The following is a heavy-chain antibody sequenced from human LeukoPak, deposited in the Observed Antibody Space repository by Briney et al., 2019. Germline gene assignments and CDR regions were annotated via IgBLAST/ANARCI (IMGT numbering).Heavy chain of an antibody. Sequence: PGGSLRLSCGASVFPFSSYGMHWVRQAPGKGVEGVGFIRYEGRNKLYADSEKARFTISRDNSKNHVYLHMNSLRADDTAAYYCAKDGTTVVTSHYYYYMDGGGKGTTVTISS. J-gene: IGHJ6*03. V-gene: IGHV3-30*02. D-gene: IGHD4-23*01. CDR1: VFPFSSYG. CDR3: AKDGTTVVTSHYYYYMDG. CDR2: IRYEGRNK.